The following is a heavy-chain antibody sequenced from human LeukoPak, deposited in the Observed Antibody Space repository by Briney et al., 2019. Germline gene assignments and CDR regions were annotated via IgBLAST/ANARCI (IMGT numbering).Heavy chain of an antibody. V-gene: IGHV3-66*02. CDR3: ARDLPYYYDSSGYYPPVHYGMDV. J-gene: IGHJ6*02. CDR1: GFTISINY. D-gene: IGHD3-22*01. CDR2: IYSGGST. Sequence: QSGGSLRLSCAASGFTISINYMSWVRQAPGKGLEWVSVIYSGGSTYYADSVKGRFTISRDNSKNTLYLQMNSLRAEDTAVYYCARDLPYYYDSSGYYPPVHYGMDVWGQGTTVTVSS.